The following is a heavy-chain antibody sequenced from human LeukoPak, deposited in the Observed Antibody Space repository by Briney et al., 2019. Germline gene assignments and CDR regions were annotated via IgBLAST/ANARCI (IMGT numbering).Heavy chain of an antibody. Sequence: PSETLSLTCTDSGGSIISSDYHWGWVRQPPGKGLEWIGTISYSGNTDYNPSLRSRVTISVDTSNNQFSLRLGSVTAADTAVYHCARHCCSGPAKRVFDIWGQGTMVTVSS. CDR1: GGSIISSDYH. D-gene: IGHD2-15*01. V-gene: IGHV4-39*01. CDR2: ISYSGNT. CDR3: ARHCCSGPAKRVFDI. J-gene: IGHJ3*02.